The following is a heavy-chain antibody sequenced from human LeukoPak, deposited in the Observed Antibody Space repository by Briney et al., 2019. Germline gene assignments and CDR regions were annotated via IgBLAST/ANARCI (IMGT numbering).Heavy chain of an antibody. V-gene: IGHV3-33*01. Sequence: GRSLRLSCAASGFTFSSYGMHWVRQAPGKGLEWVAVIWYDGSSKHYADSVRGRFTISRDNSKNTLYLQMNSLRAEDTAVYYCARDFELSHWGQGTLVTVSS. J-gene: IGHJ4*02. D-gene: IGHD3-16*02. CDR3: ARDFELSH. CDR2: IWYDGSSK. CDR1: GFTFSSYG.